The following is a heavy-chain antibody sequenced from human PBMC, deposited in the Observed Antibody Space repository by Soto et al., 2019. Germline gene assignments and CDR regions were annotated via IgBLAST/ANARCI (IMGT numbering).Heavy chain of an antibody. Sequence: QVHLQESGPGLVKPSETLSLTCTVSGGSISGYYWSWFRQPPGKGLEWIAYIHYSGNTKYNPSLKSRVSMSKDTSKNQFSLKLSSVTAADTAVYCCARTTQGGNMDVWGQGATVTVSS. CDR3: ARTTQGGNMDV. V-gene: IGHV4-59*01. J-gene: IGHJ6*02. D-gene: IGHD1-26*01. CDR1: GGSISGYY. CDR2: IHYSGNT.